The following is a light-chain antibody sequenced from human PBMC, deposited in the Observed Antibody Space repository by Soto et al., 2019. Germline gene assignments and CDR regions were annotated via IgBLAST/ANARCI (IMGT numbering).Light chain of an antibody. CDR2: AAS. CDR1: QSVRSN. J-gene: IGKJ3*01. CDR3: QQYSNWPPFA. V-gene: IGKV3-15*01. Sequence: EIVMTQSPATLSVSPGERATLSCRASQSVRSNLAWYQQKPGQAPRLLIYAASTAATGVPARFSGSGSGTEFTLTISSLQSEDFAVYYCQQYSNWPPFAFGPGTKVDIK.